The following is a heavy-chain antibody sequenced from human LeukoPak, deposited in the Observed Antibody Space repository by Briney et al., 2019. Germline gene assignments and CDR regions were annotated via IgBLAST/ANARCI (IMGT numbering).Heavy chain of an antibody. CDR1: GFTFSNYW. V-gene: IGHV3-7*01. CDR2: IQQDGNEK. J-gene: IGHJ4*02. CDR3: TRDAGTRLKYSFGYGDY. D-gene: IGHD5-18*01. Sequence: PGGSLRLSCAASGFTFSNYWMSWVRQAPGKGLEWVANIQQDGNEKYYVDSVKGRFTISRDNAKNSLYLQMNSLRAEDTAVYYCTRDAGTRLKYSFGYGDYWGQGALVTVSS.